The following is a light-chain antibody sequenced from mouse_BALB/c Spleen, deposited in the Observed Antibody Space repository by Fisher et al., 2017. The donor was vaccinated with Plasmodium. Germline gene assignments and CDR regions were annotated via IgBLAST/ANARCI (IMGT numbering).Light chain of an antibody. CDR1: QRISSH. CDR2: YTS. CDR3: QQSNSWPLT. J-gene: IGKJ5*01. Sequence: DIVLTQSTATLSVTPGDRVSLSCRASQRISSHLHWYQQKSHESPRLLITYTSQSISGIPSRFSGSGSGTDFTLSINSVETEDFGMYFCQQSNSWPLTFGAGTKLELK. V-gene: IGKV5-45*01.